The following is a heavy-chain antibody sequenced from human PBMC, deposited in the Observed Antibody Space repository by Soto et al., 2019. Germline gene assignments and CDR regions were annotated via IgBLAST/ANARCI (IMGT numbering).Heavy chain of an antibody. V-gene: IGHV3-53*01. J-gene: IGHJ5*02. D-gene: IGHD2-21*01. Sequence: EVQVVESGGGLVQSGGSLRLSCVVSGFNVSSNFMTWVRQAPGKGLEWVSEFYSGGPSYYADSVKGRFTISRDNSKNTVFLQMNNLRADDTAVYYCTTDSLWSPSRFDPWGQGTPVTVSS. CDR3: TTDSLWSPSRFDP. CDR2: FYSGGPS. CDR1: GFNVSSNF.